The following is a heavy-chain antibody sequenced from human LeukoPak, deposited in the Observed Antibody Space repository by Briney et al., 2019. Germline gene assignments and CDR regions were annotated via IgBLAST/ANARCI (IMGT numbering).Heavy chain of an antibody. D-gene: IGHD6-6*01. J-gene: IGHJ1*01. Sequence: ASVKVSCKASGYTFTGYYMHWVRQAPGQGLEWMGWINPNSGGTNYAQKFQGRVTMTRDTSISTAYMELSRLRSDDTAVYYCARAGYSSSSAEYVQHWGQGTLVTVSS. CDR3: ARAGYSSSSAEYVQH. V-gene: IGHV1-2*02. CDR2: INPNSGGT. CDR1: GYTFTGYY.